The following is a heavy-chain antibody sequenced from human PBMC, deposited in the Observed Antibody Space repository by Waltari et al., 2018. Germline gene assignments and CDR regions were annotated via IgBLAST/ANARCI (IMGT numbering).Heavy chain of an antibody. J-gene: IGHJ4*02. CDR1: GSSIISVNYY. Sequence: QMPLQESGPGLVKPSQTLSLTCIVSGSSIISVNYYWNWIRQRPGKGLEWIGYIYESGTTYYNPSVKSRVTISLDTSKNQFSLNLSSVTAADTAVYYCARGLNYYDRSGYYGCDYYDYWGQGTLVTVSS. CDR2: IYESGTT. D-gene: IGHD3-22*01. V-gene: IGHV4-30-4*01. CDR3: ARGLNYYDRSGYYGCDYYDY.